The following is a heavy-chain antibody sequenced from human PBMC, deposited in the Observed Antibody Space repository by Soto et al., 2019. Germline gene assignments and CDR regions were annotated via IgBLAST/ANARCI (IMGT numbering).Heavy chain of an antibody. Sequence: QVQLVESGGGVVQPGRSLRLSCAASGFTFSSYGMHWVRQAPGKGLEWVAVISYDGSNKYYADSVKGRFTISRDNSKNPLYLQMNSLRAEDTAVYYCAKDAPYFDYWGQGTLVTVSS. CDR1: GFTFSSYG. J-gene: IGHJ4*02. CDR2: ISYDGSNK. CDR3: AKDAPYFDY. V-gene: IGHV3-30*18.